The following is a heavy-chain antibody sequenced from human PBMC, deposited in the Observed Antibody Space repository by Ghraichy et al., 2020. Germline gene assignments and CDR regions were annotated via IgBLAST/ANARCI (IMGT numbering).Heavy chain of an antibody. V-gene: IGHV4-39*01. D-gene: IGHD3-9*01. J-gene: IGHJ4*02. CDR1: GGSISSSSYY. Sequence: SETLSLTCTVSGGSISSSSYYWGWIRQPPGKGLEWIGNIYYSGSTYYNPSLKSRVTISVDTPKNQFSMKLSSVTAADTAVYYCAQLEYYDILAGYYIPSYFDHWGQGTLVTVSS. CDR2: IYYSGST. CDR3: AQLEYYDILAGYYIPSYFDH.